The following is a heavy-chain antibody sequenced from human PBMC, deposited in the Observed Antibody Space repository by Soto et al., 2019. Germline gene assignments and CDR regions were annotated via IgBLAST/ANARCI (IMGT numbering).Heavy chain of an antibody. CDR1: GFTFSSYA. J-gene: IGHJ3*02. D-gene: IGHD1-1*01. Sequence: GGSLRLSCAASGFTFSSYAMSWVRQAPGKGLEWVSAISGSGGSTYYADSVKGRFTISRDNSKNTLYLQMNSLRAEDTAVYYCAEAWGYNVDAFDIWGQGTMVTVSS. CDR2: ISGSGGST. V-gene: IGHV3-23*01. CDR3: AEAWGYNVDAFDI.